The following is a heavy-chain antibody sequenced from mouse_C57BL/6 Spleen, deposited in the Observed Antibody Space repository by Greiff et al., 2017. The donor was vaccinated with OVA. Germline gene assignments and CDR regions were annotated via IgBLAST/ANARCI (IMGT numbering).Heavy chain of an antibody. V-gene: IGHV1-22*01. Sequence: VQLQQSGPELVKPGASVKMSCKASGYTFTDYNMHWVKQSHGKSLEWIGYINPNNGGTSYNQKFKGKATLTVNQSSSTAYMELRSLTSEDSAVYYCARETYSNYGEFAYWGQGTLVTVSA. CDR1: GYTFTDYN. J-gene: IGHJ3*01. CDR3: ARETYSNYGEFAY. D-gene: IGHD2-5*01. CDR2: INPNNGGT.